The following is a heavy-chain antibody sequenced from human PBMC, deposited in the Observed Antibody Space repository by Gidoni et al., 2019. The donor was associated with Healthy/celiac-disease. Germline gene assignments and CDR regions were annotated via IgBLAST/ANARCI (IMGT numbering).Heavy chain of an antibody. V-gene: IGHV4-34*01. J-gene: IGHJ5*02. CDR3: ARSGKLDIVVVVAAWGWFDP. Sequence: QVQLQQWGAGLLKPSETLSLTCAVDGGSFRGYYWRWIRQPPGKGLEWIGEINHSGSTNYNPSLKSRVTISVDTSKNQFSLKLSSVTAADTAVYYCARSGKLDIVVVVAAWGWFDPWGQGTLVTVSS. CDR1: GGSFRGYY. D-gene: IGHD2-15*01. CDR2: INHSGST.